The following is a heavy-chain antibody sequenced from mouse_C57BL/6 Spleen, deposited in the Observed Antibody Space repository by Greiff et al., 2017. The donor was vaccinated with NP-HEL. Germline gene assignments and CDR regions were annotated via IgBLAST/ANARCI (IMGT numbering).Heavy chain of an antibody. J-gene: IGHJ3*01. Sequence: VQLQQSGAELARPGASVKLSCKASGYTFTSYGISWVKQRTGQGLEWIGEIYPRSGNTYYNEKFKGKATLTADKSSSTAYMELRSLTSEDSAVYFCASGYDPPFAYWGQGTLVTVSA. CDR3: ASGYDPPFAY. D-gene: IGHD2-2*01. V-gene: IGHV1-81*01. CDR2: IYPRSGNT. CDR1: GYTFTSYG.